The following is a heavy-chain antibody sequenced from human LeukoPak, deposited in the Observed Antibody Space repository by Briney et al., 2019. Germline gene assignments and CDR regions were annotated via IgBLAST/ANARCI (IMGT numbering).Heavy chain of an antibody. CDR3: ARERAYYDFWSGYYSPYYYYYMDV. D-gene: IGHD3-3*01. J-gene: IGHJ6*03. V-gene: IGHV4-61*02. Sequence: SETLSLTCTVSGGSISSGSYYWSWIWQPAGKGLEWIGRIYTSGSTNYNPSLKSRVTISVDTSKNQFSLKLSSVTAADTAVYYCARERAYYDFWSGYYSPYYYYYMDVWGKGTTVTVSS. CDR2: IYTSGST. CDR1: GGSISSGSYY.